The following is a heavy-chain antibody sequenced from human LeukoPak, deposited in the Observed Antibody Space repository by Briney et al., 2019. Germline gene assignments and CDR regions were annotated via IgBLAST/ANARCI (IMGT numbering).Heavy chain of an antibody. CDR2: ISSSSSYT. Sequence: GGSLRLSCAASGLTFSDYYMSWIRQAPGKGLEWVSYISSSSSYTNYADSVKGRFTISRDNAKNSLYLQMNSLRAEDTAVYYCARAKRDLYDILTGYYYYFDYWGQGTLVTVSS. CDR1: GLTFSDYY. D-gene: IGHD3-9*01. J-gene: IGHJ4*02. V-gene: IGHV3-11*06. CDR3: ARAKRDLYDILTGYYYYFDY.